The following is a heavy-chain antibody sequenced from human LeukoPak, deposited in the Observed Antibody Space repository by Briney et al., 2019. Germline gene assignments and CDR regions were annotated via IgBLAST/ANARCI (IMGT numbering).Heavy chain of an antibody. CDR1: GFTFSSYG. D-gene: IGHD6-19*01. J-gene: IGHJ4*02. V-gene: IGHV3-30*18. CDR3: AKDPSTSIAVAGGGY. CDR2: ISYDGSNK. Sequence: GGSLRLSCAASGFTFSSYGMHWVRQAPGKGLEWVAVISYDGSNKYYADSVKGRFTISRDNSKNTLYLQMNSLRAEDTAVYYCAKDPSTSIAVAGGGYWGQGTLVTVSS.